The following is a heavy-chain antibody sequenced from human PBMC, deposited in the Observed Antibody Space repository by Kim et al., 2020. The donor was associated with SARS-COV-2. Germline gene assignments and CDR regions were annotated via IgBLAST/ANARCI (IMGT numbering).Heavy chain of an antibody. V-gene: IGHV3-7*01. CDR1: GFTFSSYW. CDR2: IKQDGSEK. Sequence: GGSLRLSCAASGFTFSSYWMSWVRQAPGKGLEWVANIKQDGSEKYYVDSVKDRFTISRDNAKNSLYLQMNSLRAEDTAVYYCARELQQLVLNAFDIWGQGTMVTVSS. CDR3: ARELQQLVLNAFDI. J-gene: IGHJ3*02. D-gene: IGHD6-13*01.